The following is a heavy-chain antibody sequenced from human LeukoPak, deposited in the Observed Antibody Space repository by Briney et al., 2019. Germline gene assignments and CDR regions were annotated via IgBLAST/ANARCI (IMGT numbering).Heavy chain of an antibody. CDR2: TYSSGRT. D-gene: IGHD1-26*01. V-gene: IGHV4-59*11. Sequence: PSETLSLTCTGSGGSISSLYWSWIRPPPGKGLDWIGYTYSSGRTNYNPSLKSRLTISVHTSKSQFSLKLSSVTAADTAVYFCARHLATATSAFDYWGRGILVTVSS. CDR1: GGSISSLY. CDR3: ARHLATATSAFDY. J-gene: IGHJ4*02.